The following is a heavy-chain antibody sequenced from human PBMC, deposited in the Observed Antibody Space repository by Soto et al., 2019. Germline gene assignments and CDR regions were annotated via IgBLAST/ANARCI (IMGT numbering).Heavy chain of an antibody. J-gene: IGHJ6*02. V-gene: IGHV1-69*13. D-gene: IGHD3-22*01. Sequence: GASVKVSCKASGGTFSSYAISWVRQAPGQGLEWMGGIIPIFGTANYAQKFQGRVTITAGESTSTAYMELSSLRSEDTAVYYCAGLTYYYDSSGYYCNYYGMDVWGQGTTVTVSS. CDR3: AGLTYYYDSSGYYCNYYGMDV. CDR2: IIPIFGTA. CDR1: GGTFSSYA.